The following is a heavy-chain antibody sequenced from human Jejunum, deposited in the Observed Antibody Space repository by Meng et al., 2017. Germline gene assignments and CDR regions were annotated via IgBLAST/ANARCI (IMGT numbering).Heavy chain of an antibody. Sequence: GGSLRLSCAASEFTFSDFPMNWVRQAPGKGLEWVSYISSGGRTIYYADSVKGRFTISRDNAKNTLYLQMSSLRDEDTAVYYCARDRQDYVSGTYGMDVWGQGTTVTVSS. CDR3: ARDRQDYVSGTYGMDV. J-gene: IGHJ6*02. CDR2: ISSGGRTI. V-gene: IGHV3-48*02. CDR1: EFTFSDFP. D-gene: IGHD3-10*01.